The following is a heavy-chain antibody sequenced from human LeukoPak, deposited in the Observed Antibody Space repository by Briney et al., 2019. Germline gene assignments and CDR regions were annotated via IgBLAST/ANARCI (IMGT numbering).Heavy chain of an antibody. V-gene: IGHV3-30*02. CDR1: GFTFSSYG. Sequence: PGGSLRLSCAASGFTFSSYGMHWVRQAPGTGLEWVAFIRYDGSNKYYADSVKGRFTISRDNSKNTLYLQMNSLRAEDTAVYYCAKDGKYCSGGSCYFDYWGQGTLVTVSS. J-gene: IGHJ4*02. CDR2: IRYDGSNK. CDR3: AKDGKYCSGGSCYFDY. D-gene: IGHD2-15*01.